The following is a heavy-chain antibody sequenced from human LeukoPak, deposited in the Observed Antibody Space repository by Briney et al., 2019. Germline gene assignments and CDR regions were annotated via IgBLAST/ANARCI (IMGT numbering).Heavy chain of an antibody. D-gene: IGHD2-15*01. CDR1: GGSFSGYY. J-gene: IGHJ4*02. V-gene: IGHV4-34*01. CDR3: ARGAWATRLAS. Sequence: SETLSLTCAVYGGSFSGYYWSWVRQPLGEGLEWIGEIYESGTTKYNPSLKSRVAISMVPSKQQFSLILSSVTAADTAVYYCARGAWATRLASWGLGTPVIVSS. CDR2: IYESGTT.